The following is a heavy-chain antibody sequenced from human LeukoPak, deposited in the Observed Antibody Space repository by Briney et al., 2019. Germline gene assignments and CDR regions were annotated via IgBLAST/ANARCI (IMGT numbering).Heavy chain of an antibody. D-gene: IGHD3-22*01. J-gene: IGHJ4*02. CDR3: ARDPNHYYDSSAYYGDY. V-gene: IGHV7-4-1*02. Sequence: GASVKVSCKASGYTFTNYAMNWARQAPGQGLEWMGWINTNTGNPTYAQGFTGRFVFSLDTSVSTAYLQISSLKAEDTAVYYCARDPNHYYDSSAYYGDYWGQGTLVTVSS. CDR2: INTNTGNP. CDR1: GYTFTNYA.